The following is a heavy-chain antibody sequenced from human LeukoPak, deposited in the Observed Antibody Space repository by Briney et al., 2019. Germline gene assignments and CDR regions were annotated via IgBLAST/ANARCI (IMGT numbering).Heavy chain of an antibody. CDR1: GGSFSGYY. D-gene: IGHD6-19*01. J-gene: IGHJ3*02. Sequence: SETLSLTCAVYGGSFSGYYWSGIRQPPGKGREGIGEINHSGSTNYNPSLKSRVTISVDTSKNQFSLKLSSVTAADTAVYYCARSLDSSGWYGAFDIWGQGTMVTVSS. V-gene: IGHV4-34*01. CDR2: INHSGST. CDR3: ARSLDSSGWYGAFDI.